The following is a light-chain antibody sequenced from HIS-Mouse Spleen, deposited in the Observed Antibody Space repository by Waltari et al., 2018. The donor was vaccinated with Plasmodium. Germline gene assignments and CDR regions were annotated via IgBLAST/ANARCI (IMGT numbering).Light chain of an antibody. CDR2: LNSDGSH. Sequence: QLVLTQSPSASASLGASVKLTCTLSSGHSSYATAWHQQQPEKGPRYLMKLNSDGSHSKGAGIPDRFSGSSSGAERYLTISSLQSEDEADYYCQTWGTGIRVFGGGTKLTVL. V-gene: IGLV4-69*01. CDR1: SGHSSYA. J-gene: IGLJ3*02. CDR3: QTWGTGIRV.